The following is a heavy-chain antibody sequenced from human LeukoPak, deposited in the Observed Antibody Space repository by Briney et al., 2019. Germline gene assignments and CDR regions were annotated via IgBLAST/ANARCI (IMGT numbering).Heavy chain of an antibody. CDR3: VRPYCSRGSCYRDFDY. CDR2: INDSGST. J-gene: IGHJ4*02. Sequence: PSETLSLTCAVSGGSLRDHYWSWIRQVPGKGLEWIGEINDSGSTNYNPSLEGRVTLSVDPSKNQFSLKMRSVTAADTSVYYCVRPYCSRGSCYRDFDYWGQGTLVTVSS. CDR1: GGSLRDHY. D-gene: IGHD2-15*01. V-gene: IGHV4-34*01.